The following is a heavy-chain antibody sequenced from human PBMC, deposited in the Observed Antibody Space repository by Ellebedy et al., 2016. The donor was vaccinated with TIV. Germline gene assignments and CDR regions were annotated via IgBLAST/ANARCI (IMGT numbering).Heavy chain of an antibody. D-gene: IGHD5-12*01. J-gene: IGHJ6*03. CDR3: ARGFVATIRYYYYMDV. CDR2: IYYSGST. Sequence: SETLSLXXTVSGCSISSSSYYWGWIRQPPGKGLEWIGSIYYSGSTYYNPSLNSRSTISVDTSKNQFSLKLSSVTAADTAVYYCARGFVATIRYYYYMDVWGKGTTVTVSS. V-gene: IGHV4-39*07. CDR1: GCSISSSSYY.